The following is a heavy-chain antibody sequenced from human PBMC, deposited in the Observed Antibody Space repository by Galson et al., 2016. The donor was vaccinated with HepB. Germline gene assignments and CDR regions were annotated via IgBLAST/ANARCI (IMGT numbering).Heavy chain of an antibody. Sequence: SLRLSCAASGFTFSRYDMHWVRQDKVNGLEWVSAIGNAGDTYYPGSVKGRLNLLRENANNSLYLQMNTLRAEDTAVYYCARGGLGYCSGGSCSLGDYGMDVWGQGTTVTVSS. CDR2: IGNAGDT. D-gene: IGHD2-15*01. J-gene: IGHJ6*02. CDR3: ARGGLGYCSGGSCSLGDYGMDV. V-gene: IGHV3-13*01. CDR1: GFTFSRYD.